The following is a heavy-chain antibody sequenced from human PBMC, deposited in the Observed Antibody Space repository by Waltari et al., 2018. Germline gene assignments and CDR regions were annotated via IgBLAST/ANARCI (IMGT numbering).Heavy chain of an antibody. CDR2: IRSKADDETT. V-gene: IGHV3-15*01. D-gene: IGHD2-21*02. CDR3: RVVTIVTADY. CDR1: GISFSDGW. J-gene: IGHJ4*02. Sequence: EVQLVESGGGFVKPGGSLRLSCAASGISFSDGWRSWVRQAPGRGLGWVGRIRSKADDETTDYAAPVKGRFTISRDDSENTLYLHMDSLKTDDTGVYYCRVVTIVTADYWGQGTLVTVSS.